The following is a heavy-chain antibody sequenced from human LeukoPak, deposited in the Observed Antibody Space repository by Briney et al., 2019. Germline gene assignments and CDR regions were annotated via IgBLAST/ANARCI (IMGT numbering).Heavy chain of an antibody. V-gene: IGHV4-4*02. CDR3: ARGSGGGSGSYYRDYYYGMDV. J-gene: IGHJ6*02. CDR2: IHHNGTR. CDR1: VGSISSGNW. D-gene: IGHD3-10*01. Sequence: ASGTLSLTCGVSVGSISSGNWWTWVRQSPGKGLEWIGEIHHNGTRNYNPSLKSRVIISLDTFKNHISLILTSLTAADTAVYYCARGSGGGSGSYYRDYYYGMDVWGPGTTVTVS.